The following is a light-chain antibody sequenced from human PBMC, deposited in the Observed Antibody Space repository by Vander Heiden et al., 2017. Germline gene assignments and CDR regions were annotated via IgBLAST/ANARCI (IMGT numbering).Light chain of an antibody. V-gene: IGLV2-8*01. Sequence: QSALTQPPSASGSPAQSVTISCTGTSSDVGAYNYVSWYQQHPGKAPKVMIYEVSKRPSGVADRFSGSKSGNTASLTVSGLRADDEADYYCSSYAGRSNYVVFGGGTKLTVL. CDR2: EVS. J-gene: IGLJ2*01. CDR3: SSYAGRSNYVV. CDR1: SSDVGAYNY.